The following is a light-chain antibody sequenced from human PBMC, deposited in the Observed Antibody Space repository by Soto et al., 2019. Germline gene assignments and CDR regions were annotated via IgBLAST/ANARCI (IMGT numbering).Light chain of an antibody. J-gene: IGKJ1*01. V-gene: IGKV3D-15*01. Sequence: EIGMTQDPATRSMTPGERATLSCRASQSVSSDLAWYHQKPGQAPRLLIYDASNRATGIPARFSGSGSGTEFTLTITSLQPDDFGVYYCQQYKSSSTFGQGTKVDIK. CDR1: QSVSSD. CDR2: DAS. CDR3: QQYKSSST.